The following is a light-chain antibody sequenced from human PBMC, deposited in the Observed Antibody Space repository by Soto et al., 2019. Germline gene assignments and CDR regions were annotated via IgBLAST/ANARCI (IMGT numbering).Light chain of an antibody. CDR3: AAWDDSLNGRV. CDR1: SSNIGSNT. V-gene: IGLV1-44*01. CDR2: SNN. Sequence: VLTQPPSASGTPGQRVTISCSGSSSNIGSNTVNWYQQLPGTAPKLLIYSNNQRPSGVPDRFSGSKSGTSASLAISGLQSEDEADYYCAAWDDSLNGRVFGTGTKVTVL. J-gene: IGLJ1*01.